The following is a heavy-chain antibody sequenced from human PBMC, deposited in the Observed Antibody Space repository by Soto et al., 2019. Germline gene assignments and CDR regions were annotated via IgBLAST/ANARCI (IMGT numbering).Heavy chain of an antibody. V-gene: IGHV1-8*01. CDR2: MNPGSGDT. J-gene: IGHJ5*02. CDR1: GYSFTNND. CDR3: SRMATFGSLKWFDP. Sequence: ASVKVSCKASGYSFTNNDVSWVRQATGQGLEWMEWMNPGSGDTGYAQKFQGRVTMTRDISIATAYMELSSLRSDDTAIYYCSRMATFGSLKWFDPWGQGTLGTVPP. D-gene: IGHD3-16*01.